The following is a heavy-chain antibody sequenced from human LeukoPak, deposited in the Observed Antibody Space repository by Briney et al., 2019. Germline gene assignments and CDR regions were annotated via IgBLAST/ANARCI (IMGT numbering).Heavy chain of an antibody. J-gene: IGHJ3*02. CDR1: GFTFSSYS. CDR2: ISSSSSYI. Sequence: KAGGSLRLSCAASGFTFSSYSMNWVRQAPGKGLEWVSSISSSSSYIYYADSVKARFTISRDNAKNSLYLQMNSLRAEDTAVYYCARDSGSYSDAFDIWGQGTMVTVSS. CDR3: ARDSGSYSDAFDI. V-gene: IGHV3-21*01. D-gene: IGHD3-10*01.